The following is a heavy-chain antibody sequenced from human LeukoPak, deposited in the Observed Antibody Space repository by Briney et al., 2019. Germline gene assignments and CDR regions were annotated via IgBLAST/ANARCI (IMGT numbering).Heavy chain of an antibody. CDR1: GYTFTSYY. V-gene: IGHV1-46*01. D-gene: IGHD2-15*01. CDR3: ARDRGFGLVVHDY. J-gene: IGHJ4*02. Sequence: GASVKVSCKASGYTFTSYYMHWVRQAPGQGLEWMGIINPSGGSTSYAQKFQGKVTMTRDMSTSTVYMELSSLRSEDTAVYYCARDRGFGLVVHDYWGQGTLVTVSS. CDR2: INPSGGST.